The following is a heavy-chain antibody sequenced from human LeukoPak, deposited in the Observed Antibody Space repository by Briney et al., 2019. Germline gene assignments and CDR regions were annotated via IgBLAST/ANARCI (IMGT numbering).Heavy chain of an antibody. CDR1: GFTFSTYA. CDR3: AKDRRNWGSRVDY. V-gene: IGHV3-23*01. CDR2: ISGSGGST. Sequence: TRGSLRLSCAASGFTFSTYAMSWVRQAPGKGLEWVSAISGSGGSTYYADSVKGRFTISRDNSKNTLYLQINSLRAEDTAIYYCAKDRRNWGSRVDYWGQGTLVTVSS. D-gene: IGHD7-27*01. J-gene: IGHJ4*02.